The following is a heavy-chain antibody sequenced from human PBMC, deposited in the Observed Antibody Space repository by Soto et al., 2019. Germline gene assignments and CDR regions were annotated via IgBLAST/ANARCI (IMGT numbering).Heavy chain of an antibody. CDR1: GFTFSSYW. CDR3: ARDYCSGGSCYSPPGFPPPDY. J-gene: IGHJ4*02. V-gene: IGHV3-7*01. Sequence: PGGSLRLSCAASGFTFSSYWMSWVRQAPGKGLEWVANIKQDGSEKYYADSVKGRFTISRDNSKNTLYLQMNSLRAEDTAVYYCARDYCSGGSCYSPPGFPPPDYWGQGTLVTVSS. D-gene: IGHD2-15*01. CDR2: IKQDGSEK.